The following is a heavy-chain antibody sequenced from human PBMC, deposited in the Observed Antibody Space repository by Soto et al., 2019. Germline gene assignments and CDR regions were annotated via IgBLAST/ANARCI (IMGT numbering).Heavy chain of an antibody. CDR3: ARDRLRYNWNDFPYFSYGMDV. J-gene: IGHJ6*02. Sequence: QVQLVESGGGVVQPGRSLRLSCAASGFTFSSYAMHWVRQAPGKGLEWVAVISYDGSNKYYADSVKGRFTISRDNTKNTLYLQRNSLRAEDTAVYYCARDRLRYNWNDFPYFSYGMDVWGQGTTATVSS. CDR1: GFTFSSYA. D-gene: IGHD1-1*01. CDR2: ISYDGSNK. V-gene: IGHV3-30-3*01.